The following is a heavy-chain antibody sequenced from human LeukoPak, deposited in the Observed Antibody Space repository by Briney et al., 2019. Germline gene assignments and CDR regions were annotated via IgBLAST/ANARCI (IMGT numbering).Heavy chain of an antibody. CDR3: ARGFMVRGLTLYYYYGMDV. D-gene: IGHD3-10*01. CDR2: MNPNSGNT. V-gene: IGHV1-8*01. Sequence: ASVKVSCKASGYTFTSYDINWVRQATGQGLEWMGWMNPNSGNTGYAQKFQGRVTMTRNTSISTAYMELSSLRSEDTAVYYCARGFMVRGLTLYYYYGMDVWGQGTTVTVSS. J-gene: IGHJ6*02. CDR1: GYTFTSYD.